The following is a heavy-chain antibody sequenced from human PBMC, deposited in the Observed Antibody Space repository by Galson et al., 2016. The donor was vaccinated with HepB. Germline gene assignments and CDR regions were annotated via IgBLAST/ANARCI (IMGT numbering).Heavy chain of an antibody. V-gene: IGHV3-7*01. Sequence: SLRLSCAASGFSFRRYYMSWVRRAPGKGLEWVANIKGGETEKYFGDTARGRFTISRDNAKNSLFLQMHNLRVEDTAVYYCAREATFDMAYTFDYWGRGILVAVSS. CDR1: GFSFRRYY. CDR2: IKGGETEK. J-gene: IGHJ4*02. D-gene: IGHD2-2*02. CDR3: AREATFDMAYTFDY.